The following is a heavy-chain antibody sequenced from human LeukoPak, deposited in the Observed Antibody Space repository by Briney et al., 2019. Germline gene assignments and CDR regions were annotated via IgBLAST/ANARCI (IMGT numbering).Heavy chain of an antibody. V-gene: IGHV3-21*01. CDR1: GFTFSTYS. J-gene: IGHJ4*02. CDR3: TRLLSVSGTPIGYFDY. D-gene: IGHD1-1*01. Sequence: GGSLRLSCAASGFTFSTYSLNWVRQAPGKGLEWVSSISTSDNYIFYADSVKGRFTISRDNAKNSLYLQMNSLRAEDTAVYYCTRLLSVSGTPIGYFDYWGQGTLVTVSS. CDR2: ISTSDNYI.